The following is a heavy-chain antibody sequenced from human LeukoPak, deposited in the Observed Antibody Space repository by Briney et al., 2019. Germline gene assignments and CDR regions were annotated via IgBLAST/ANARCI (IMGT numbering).Heavy chain of an antibody. CDR2: ITPFLGIA. CDR3: ASCSSTSCYGNWFDP. V-gene: IGHV1-69*04. D-gene: IGHD2-2*01. Sequence: WASVKVSCKASGDTFSSYAINWVRQAPGQGPEWMGRITPFLGIANYPQKFQGRVTITTDESTSTAYMELSSLRSEDTAVYYCASCSSTSCYGNWFDPWGQGTLVTVSS. J-gene: IGHJ5*02. CDR1: GDTFSSYA.